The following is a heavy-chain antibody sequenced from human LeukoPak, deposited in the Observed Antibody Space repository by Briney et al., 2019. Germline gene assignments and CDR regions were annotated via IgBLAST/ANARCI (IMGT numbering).Heavy chain of an antibody. V-gene: IGHV4-30-2*01. CDR2: IYHSGST. J-gene: IGHJ5*02. D-gene: IGHD2-15*01. CDR1: GGSISSGGYS. CDR3: AREGYCSGGSCDNWFDP. Sequence: SETLSLTCAVSGGSISSGGYSWSWIRQPPGKGLEWIGYIYHSGSTYYNPSLRSRVTISVDRSKNQFSLNLSSVTAADTAVYYCAREGYCSGGSCDNWFDPWGQGTLVTVSS.